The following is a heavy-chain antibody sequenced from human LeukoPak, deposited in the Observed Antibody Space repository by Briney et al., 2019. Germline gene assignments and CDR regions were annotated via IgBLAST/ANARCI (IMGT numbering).Heavy chain of an antibody. V-gene: IGHV4-34*01. CDR3: ARKARRFRDHTGFDP. J-gene: IGHJ5*02. CDR1: GGSFSGYY. CDR2: INHSGST. Sequence: SETLSLTCAVYGGSFSGYYWSWIRQPPGKGLEWIGEINHSGSTNYNPSLKSRVTLSVDTSKNQFSLKLSSVTAADTAVYYCARKARRFRDHTGFDPWGQGTLVTVSS. D-gene: IGHD3-10*01.